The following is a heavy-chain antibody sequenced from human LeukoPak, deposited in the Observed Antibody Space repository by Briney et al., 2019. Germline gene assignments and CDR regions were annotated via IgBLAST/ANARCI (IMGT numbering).Heavy chain of an antibody. V-gene: IGHV3-7*01. CDR3: ARGQRSYFRAVDD. CDR1: GFTFSSYW. D-gene: IGHD1-26*01. Sequence: GGSLRLSCAASGFTFSSYWMSWVRQTPGKGLEWVANIKQDGSEKYYVDSVKGRFTISRDNAKNSLYLQMNSLRAEDTAVYYCARGQRSYFRAVDDWGQGTLVTVSS. J-gene: IGHJ4*02. CDR2: IKQDGSEK.